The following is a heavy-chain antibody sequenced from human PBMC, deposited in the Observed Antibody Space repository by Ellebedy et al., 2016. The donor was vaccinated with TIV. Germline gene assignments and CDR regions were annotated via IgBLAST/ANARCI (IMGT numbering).Heavy chain of an antibody. D-gene: IGHD1-14*01. Sequence: MPSETLSLTCAVYGGSFSGYYWSWIRQPPGKGLEWIGEINHSGSTNYNPSLKSRFTISVDTSKNQFSLKLSSVTATDTAVYYCARGYRGSGYFDLWGRGTLVTVSS. CDR2: INHSGST. CDR1: GGSFSGYY. V-gene: IGHV4-34*01. CDR3: ARGYRGSGYFDL. J-gene: IGHJ2*01.